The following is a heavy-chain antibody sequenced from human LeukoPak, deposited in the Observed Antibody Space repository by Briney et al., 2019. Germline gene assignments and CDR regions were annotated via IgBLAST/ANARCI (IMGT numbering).Heavy chain of an antibody. CDR2: INPSGGST. Sequence: ASVKVSCMASGYTFTSYYMHWVRQAPGQGLEWMGIINPSGGSTSYAQKFQGRVTMTRDTSTSTVYMELSSLRSEDTAVYYCARDRAALRYFERGGPDYWGQGTLVTVSS. D-gene: IGHD3-9*01. CDR3: ARDRAALRYFERGGPDY. CDR1: GYTFTSYY. V-gene: IGHV1-46*01. J-gene: IGHJ4*02.